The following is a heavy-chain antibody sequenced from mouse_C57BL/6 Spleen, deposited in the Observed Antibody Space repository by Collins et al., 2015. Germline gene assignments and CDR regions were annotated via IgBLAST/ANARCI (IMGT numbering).Heavy chain of an antibody. Sequence: QVQLQQSGPELVKPGASVKISCKASGYAFSSSWMNWVKQRPGKGLEWIGRIYPGDGDTNYNGKFKGKATLTADKSSSTAYMQLSSLTSEDSAVYFCARSVILPPMDYWGQGTSVTVSS. J-gene: IGHJ4*01. CDR3: ARSVILPPMDY. CDR1: GYAFSSSW. CDR2: IYPGDGDT. V-gene: IGHV1-82*01. D-gene: IGHD1-1*01.